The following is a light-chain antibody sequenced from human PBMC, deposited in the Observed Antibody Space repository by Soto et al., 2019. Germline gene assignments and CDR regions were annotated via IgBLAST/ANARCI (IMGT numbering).Light chain of an antibody. CDR3: SSYAGSNNYV. Sequence: QSVRTQPPSASGSPVQSVTISCTGTSSDVGGYNYVSWYQQHPGKAPKLMIYEVSKRPSGVPDRFSGSKSGNTASLTVSGLQAEDEADYYCSSYAGSNNYVFGTGTKVTIL. CDR2: EVS. J-gene: IGLJ1*01. V-gene: IGLV2-8*01. CDR1: SSDVGGYNY.